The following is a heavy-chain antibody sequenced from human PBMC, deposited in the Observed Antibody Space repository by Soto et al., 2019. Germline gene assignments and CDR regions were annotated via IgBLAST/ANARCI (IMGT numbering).Heavy chain of an antibody. Sequence: SETLSLTCAVYGGSFSGYYWSWIRQPPGKGLEWIGEINHSGSTNYNPSLKSRVTISVDTSKNQFSLKLSSVTAADTAVYYCARGTPDYGDYVDYFDYWGQGTLVTVSS. J-gene: IGHJ4*02. CDR3: ARGTPDYGDYVDYFDY. CDR1: GGSFSGYY. D-gene: IGHD4-17*01. V-gene: IGHV4-34*01. CDR2: INHSGST.